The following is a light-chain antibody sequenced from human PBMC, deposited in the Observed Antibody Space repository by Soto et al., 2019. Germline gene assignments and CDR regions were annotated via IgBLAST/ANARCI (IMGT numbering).Light chain of an antibody. CDR3: QHYNNWPSVT. J-gene: IGKJ1*01. Sequence: EIVMTQSPATLSVSPGERATLSCRASQSVSSNLAWYQQKPGQAPRLLIYGASTRATDIPARFSGSGSGTEFTLTISSLQSEYFAVYYCQHYNNWPSVTFGQWTKVDIK. CDR2: GAS. CDR1: QSVSSN. V-gene: IGKV3-15*01.